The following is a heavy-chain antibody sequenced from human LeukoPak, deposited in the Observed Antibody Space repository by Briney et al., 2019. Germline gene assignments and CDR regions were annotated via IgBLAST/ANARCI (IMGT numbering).Heavy chain of an antibody. J-gene: IGHJ4*02. CDR1: GFTFSSYG. Sequence: GGSLRLSYAASGFTFSSYGMHWVRQAPGKGLEWVAFIRYDGSNKCYADSVKGRFTISRGNSKNTLYLQMNSLRAEDTAVYYCARGAGYCTSTSCHLWSDYWGQGTLVTVSS. V-gene: IGHV3-30*02. CDR2: IRYDGSNK. D-gene: IGHD2-2*01. CDR3: ARGAGYCTSTSCHLWSDY.